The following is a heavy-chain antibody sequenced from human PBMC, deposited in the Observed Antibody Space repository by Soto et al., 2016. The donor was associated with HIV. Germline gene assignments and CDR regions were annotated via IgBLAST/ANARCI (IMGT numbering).Heavy chain of an antibody. J-gene: IGHJ6*02. CDR2: ISPEGDRT. CDR1: GFTFSNFY. Sequence: EVFLLESGGGLVQPGGSLRLSCAASGFTFSNFYLAWVRQAPGKGPEWVSGISPEGDRTYYADSVKGRFIISRDNSKSTLFLQMNSLRGDDTAVYYCGKDVHWWAMDVWGQGTTVTVSS. CDR3: GKDVHWWAMDV. V-gene: IGHV3-23*01. D-gene: IGHD2-8*02.